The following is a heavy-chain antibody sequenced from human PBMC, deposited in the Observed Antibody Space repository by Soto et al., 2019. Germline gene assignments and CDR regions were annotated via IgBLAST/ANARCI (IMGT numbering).Heavy chain of an antibody. CDR2: IDGDGRST. J-gene: IGHJ5*02. CDR3: ERGVVVYQQLVRGRDRFDP. D-gene: IGHD6-13*01. CDR1: GFTLRSYW. V-gene: IGHV3-74*01. Sequence: VQLVESGGGPVQPGGSLTLSCAVSGFTLRSYWMHWVRQAPGKGLEWVARIDGDGRSTNYADSVKGRFTISRDNAKNTVFLHMNSLRAEDRAVYYCERGVVVYQQLVRGRDRFDPWGQGTLVTVSS.